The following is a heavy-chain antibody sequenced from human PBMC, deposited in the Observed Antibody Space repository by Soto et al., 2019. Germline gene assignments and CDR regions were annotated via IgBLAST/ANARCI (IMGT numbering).Heavy chain of an antibody. V-gene: IGHV3-23*01. CDR3: ARSASGFVYYYGMDV. CDR2: ISGSGGST. J-gene: IGHJ6*02. D-gene: IGHD3-10*01. CDR1: GFTFSSYA. Sequence: GGSLRLSCAASGFTFSSYAMSWVRQAPGKGLEWVSAISGSGGSTYYADSVKGRFTISRDNSKNTLYLQMNSLRAEDTAVYYCARSASGFVYYYGMDVWGQGTTVTVSS.